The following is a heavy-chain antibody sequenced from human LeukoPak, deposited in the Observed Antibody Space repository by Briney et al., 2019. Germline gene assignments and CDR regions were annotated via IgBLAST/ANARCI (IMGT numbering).Heavy chain of an antibody. CDR2: ISYDGSNK. J-gene: IGHJ4*02. V-gene: IGHV3-30*04. CDR3: AKDQVYCSGGSCFPYFDY. D-gene: IGHD2-15*01. CDR1: GFTFSSYA. Sequence: GGSLRLSCAASGFTFSSYAMHWVRQAPGKGLEWVAVISYDGSNKYYADSVKGRFTISRDNSKNTLYLQMNSLRAEDTAVYYCAKDQVYCSGGSCFPYFDYWGQGTLVTVSS.